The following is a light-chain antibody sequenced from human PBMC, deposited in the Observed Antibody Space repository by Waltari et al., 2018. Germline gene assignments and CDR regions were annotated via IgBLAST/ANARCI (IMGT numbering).Light chain of an antibody. Sequence: QSVLTQPPSVSGAPGQRVTISCTGSSSNIGAGYDVTWYQQFPGTGPKLLIYGNFNRPSGVPDRFSGSKSGTSASLAITGLQTEDEADYYCQSSDSNLSRVFGTGTKVTVL. CDR3: QSSDSNLSRV. V-gene: IGLV1-40*01. CDR1: SSNIGAGYD. CDR2: GNF. J-gene: IGLJ1*01.